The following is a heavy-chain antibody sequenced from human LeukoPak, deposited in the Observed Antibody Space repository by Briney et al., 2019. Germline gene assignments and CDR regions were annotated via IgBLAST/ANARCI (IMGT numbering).Heavy chain of an antibody. CDR3: ARVANAYYYYYYMDV. V-gene: IGHV4-34*01. J-gene: IGHJ6*03. Sequence: SETLSLTCAVYGGSFSGYYWSWIRQPPGKGLEWIGEINHSGSTNYNPSLKSRVTISVDTSKNQFSLKVSSVTAADTAVYYCARVANAYYYYYYMDVWGKGTTVTVSS. CDR2: INHSGST. CDR1: GGSFSGYY.